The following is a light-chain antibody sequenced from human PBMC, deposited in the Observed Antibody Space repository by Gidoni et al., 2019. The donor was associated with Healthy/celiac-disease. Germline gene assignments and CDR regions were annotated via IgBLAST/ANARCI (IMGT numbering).Light chain of an antibody. V-gene: IGKV3-11*01. J-gene: IGKJ1*01. Sequence: EIVLTQSPDTLSLSPGERATLSCRASQSVSSYLAWYQQKPGPAPRLLIYDASNRATGIPARFSGSGSGTDFTLTISRLEPEDFAVYYCQQRSNWWTFXQXTKVEIK. CDR1: QSVSSY. CDR3: QQRSNWWT. CDR2: DAS.